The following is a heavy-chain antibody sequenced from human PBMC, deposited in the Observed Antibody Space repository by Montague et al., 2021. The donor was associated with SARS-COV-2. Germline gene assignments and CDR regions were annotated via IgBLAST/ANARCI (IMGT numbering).Heavy chain of an antibody. Sequence: SLRLSCAASGITVSSNYMSWVRQAPGKGLEWVSLLYSGGSTFYADSVKGRLTISRDNSKNTLYLQMNNLRPEDTAVYYCARDLREIGGMDVWGQGTTVTVSS. CDR2: LYSGGST. J-gene: IGHJ6*02. V-gene: IGHV3-66*02. CDR1: GITVSSNY. CDR3: ARDLREIGGMDV. D-gene: IGHD3-10*01.